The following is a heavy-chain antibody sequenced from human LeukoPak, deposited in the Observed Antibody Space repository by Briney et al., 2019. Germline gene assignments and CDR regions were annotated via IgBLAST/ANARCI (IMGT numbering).Heavy chain of an antibody. J-gene: IGHJ4*02. CDR2: IIPIFGTA. V-gene: IGHV1-69*05. CDR1: GYTFSSYA. CDR3: ARASTYYYDSSGYYTFDY. Sequence: SVKVSCKASGYTFSSYAISWVRQAPGQGLEWMGGIIPIFGTANYAQKFQGRVTITTDESTSTAYMELSSLRSEDTAVYYCARASTYYYDSSGYYTFDYWGQGTLVTVSS. D-gene: IGHD3-22*01.